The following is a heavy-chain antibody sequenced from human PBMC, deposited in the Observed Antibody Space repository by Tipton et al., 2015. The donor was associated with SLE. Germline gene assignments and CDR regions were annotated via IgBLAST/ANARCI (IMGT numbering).Heavy chain of an antibody. D-gene: IGHD2-21*01. CDR3: ARGGVVVIDAFDI. CDR1: GGSFSGYY. J-gene: IGHJ3*02. Sequence: TLSLICAVYGGSFSGYYWSWLRQPPGKGLEWSGEINHSGSTNYNPFLKSRVTISVDTSKNQFSLKLSSVTAADTAVYYCARGGVVVIDAFDIWGQGTMVTVSS. CDR2: INHSGST. V-gene: IGHV4-34*01.